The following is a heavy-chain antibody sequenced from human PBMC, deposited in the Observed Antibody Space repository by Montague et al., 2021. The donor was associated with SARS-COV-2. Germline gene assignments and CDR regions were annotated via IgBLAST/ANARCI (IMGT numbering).Heavy chain of an antibody. CDR1: GGSISSVY. J-gene: IGHJ4*02. V-gene: IGHV4-59*08. Sequence: SETLSLTCTVSGGSISSVYWSWFRQPPGKGLEWLGYISDSGSTNYNPSRTSRVTMSVDTSKNQFSLKLNSVTTADTAVYYCARHYSATLPAVYWGQGTLVTGSS. CDR3: ARHYSATLPAVY. D-gene: IGHD2-15*01. CDR2: ISDSGST.